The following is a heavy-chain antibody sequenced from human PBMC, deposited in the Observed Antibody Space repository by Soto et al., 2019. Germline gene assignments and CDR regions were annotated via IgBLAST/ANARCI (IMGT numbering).Heavy chain of an antibody. Sequence: QVQLQESGPGLVKPSQTLSLTCTVSGGPISSGGYYWSWIRQHPGKGLEWIGYIYYSGSTYYNPSLKSRVTISVDTSKNQFSLKLSSVTAADTAVYYCAREDQLGTEKGSYGMDVWGQGTTVTVSS. D-gene: IGHD6-6*01. CDR2: IYYSGST. V-gene: IGHV4-31*03. J-gene: IGHJ6*02. CDR3: AREDQLGTEKGSYGMDV. CDR1: GGPISSGGYY.